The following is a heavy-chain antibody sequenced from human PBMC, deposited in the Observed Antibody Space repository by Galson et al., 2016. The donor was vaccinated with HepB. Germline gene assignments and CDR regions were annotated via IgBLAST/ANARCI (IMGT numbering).Heavy chain of an antibody. CDR3: ARDRIGAYGRNYGMDV. V-gene: IGHV3-13*04. J-gene: IGHJ6*02. CDR1: GFTFSSYD. CDR2: IGTAGDT. Sequence: SLRLSCAASGFTFSSYDMHWVRQATGKGLEWVSAIGTAGDTYYPGSVKGRLTISRENAKNSLYLQMNSLRAGDTAVYYCARDRIGAYGRNYGMDVWGRGTTVTVSS. D-gene: IGHD1-1*01.